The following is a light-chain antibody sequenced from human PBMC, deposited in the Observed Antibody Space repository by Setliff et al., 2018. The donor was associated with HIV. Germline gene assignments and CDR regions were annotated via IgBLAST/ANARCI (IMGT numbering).Light chain of an antibody. J-gene: IGLJ2*01. CDR1: TGAVTSGHY. Sequence: QAVVTQEPSLTVSPGGTVTLTCGSSTGAVTSGHYPYWFQQKPGQAPRTLIYDTNNRHSWTPARFSGSLLGDNAALTLSGAQPEDEAEYYCLLSYSGASVFGGGTKVTVL. V-gene: IGLV7-46*01. CDR2: DTN. CDR3: LLSYSGASV.